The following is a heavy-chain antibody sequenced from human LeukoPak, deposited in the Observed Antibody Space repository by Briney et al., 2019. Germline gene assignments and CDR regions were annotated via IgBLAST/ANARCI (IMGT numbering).Heavy chain of an antibody. Sequence: SETLSLTCTVSGVSISSGGYYWSWLRQHPGKGLEWIGYIYYSGSTYYNPSLKSRVTISVDTSKNQFSLKLSSVTAADTAVYYCAREGGLTMIGAFDIWGQGTMVTVSS. CDR2: IYYSGST. V-gene: IGHV4-31*03. J-gene: IGHJ3*02. D-gene: IGHD3-22*01. CDR1: GVSISSGGYY. CDR3: AREGGLTMIGAFDI.